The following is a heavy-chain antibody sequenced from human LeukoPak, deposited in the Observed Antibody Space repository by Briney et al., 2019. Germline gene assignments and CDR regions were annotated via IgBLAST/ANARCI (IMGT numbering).Heavy chain of an antibody. CDR2: IKEDGSEK. V-gene: IGHV3-7*05. CDR3: ARERENTGALDL. CDR1: GFXLSRSYW. D-gene: IGHD4-17*01. J-gene: IGHJ3*01. Sequence: PGGSLTLSCAASGFXLSRSYWMSWVRQAPGKGLEWVANIKEDGSEKYYVDSVAGRFTISGDNAKNSLQLQMNSLRAEDTAMYYCARERENTGALDLWGQGTMVTVSS.